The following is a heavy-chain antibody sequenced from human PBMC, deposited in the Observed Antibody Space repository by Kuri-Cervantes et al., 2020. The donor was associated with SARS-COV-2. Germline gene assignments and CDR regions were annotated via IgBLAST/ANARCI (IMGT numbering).Heavy chain of an antibody. J-gene: IGHJ4*02. CDR2: LNHDGST. D-gene: IGHD2-2*01. CDR3: ARAAPDIVVVPAAKYFDY. Sequence: GSLRLSCAVIGGSINGHYWSWIRQPPGKGLEWIGELNHDGSTNYNPSLKSRITISGDASKNQFSLKLSSVTAADTAVYYCARAAPDIVVVPAAKYFDYWGQGTLVTVSS. CDR1: GGSINGHY. V-gene: IGHV4-34*01.